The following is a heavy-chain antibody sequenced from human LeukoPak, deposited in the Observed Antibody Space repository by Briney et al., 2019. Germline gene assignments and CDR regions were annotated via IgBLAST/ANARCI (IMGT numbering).Heavy chain of an antibody. J-gene: IGHJ1*01. CDR3: ARSGGLYTSTWYFHR. CDR1: GGSISSYY. D-gene: IGHD6-13*01. Sequence: SETLSLTCTVAGGSISSYYWSWIRHPPGKGLEWIGYIDYSGRTIHNPSLKSRVTISVNTSKNQFSLQLTSVTAADTAVYYWARSGGLYTSTWYFHRWGQGTLVTVSS. V-gene: IGHV4-59*01. CDR2: IDYSGRT.